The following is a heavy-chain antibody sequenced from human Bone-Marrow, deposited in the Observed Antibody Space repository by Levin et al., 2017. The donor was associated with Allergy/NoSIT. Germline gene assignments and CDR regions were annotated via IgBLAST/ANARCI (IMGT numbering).Heavy chain of an antibody. V-gene: IGHV3-21*01. CDR2: ISPSGSLI. CDR1: GFTFSLSS. J-gene: IGHJ4*02. D-gene: IGHD2-21*02. CDR3: VRGDRRNY. Sequence: GGSLRLSCAASGFTFSLSSFTWVRQAPGKGLEYVSSISPSGSLIFYAKSLRGRFTISRDNNENSVYLHMNTLRLDDTAVYYCVRGDRRNYWGQGTLVAVSA.